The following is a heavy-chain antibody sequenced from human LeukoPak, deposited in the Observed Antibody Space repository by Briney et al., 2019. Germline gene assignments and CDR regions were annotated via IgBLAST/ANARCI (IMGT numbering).Heavy chain of an antibody. CDR1: GDSISSYY. V-gene: IGHV4-59*01. Sequence: SETLSLTCTVSGDSISSYYWSWIGQPPEKGLEWIAYISYSGSTNYNPSLKSRVTISVDTSKTQFSLKMNSVTAADTAVYYCARLQRITMAGPDYWYFDLWGRGTLVTVSS. J-gene: IGHJ2*01. CDR2: ISYSGST. CDR3: ARLQRITMAGPDYWYFDL. D-gene: IGHD3-10*01.